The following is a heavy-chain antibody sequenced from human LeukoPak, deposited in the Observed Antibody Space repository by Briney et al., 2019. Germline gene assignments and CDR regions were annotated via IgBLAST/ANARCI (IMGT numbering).Heavy chain of an antibody. CDR2: INGDGSGT. CDR1: EFTFSSYW. Sequence: PGGSLRLSCAASEFTFSSYWMHWVRQAPGKGLVWVSRINGDGSGTTYADSVKGRFTISRDNAKNTLYLQMNSLRAEDTAVYYCARAPGQNHAFDLWGQGTMVTVSS. CDR3: ARAPGQNHAFDL. J-gene: IGHJ3*01. V-gene: IGHV3-74*01.